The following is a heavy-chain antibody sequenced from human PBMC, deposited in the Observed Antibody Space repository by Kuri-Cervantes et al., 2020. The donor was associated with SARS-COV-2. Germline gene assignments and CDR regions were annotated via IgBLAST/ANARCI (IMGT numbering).Heavy chain of an antibody. J-gene: IGHJ5*02. CDR2: IIPIFGTA. CDR3: ARKRISRTVTTGGNWFDP. Sequence: GGSLRLSCAASGFTFSSYAISWVRQAPGQGLEWMGGIIPIFGTANYAQKFQGRVTITADESTSTAYMELSSLRSEDTAVYYCARKRISRTVTTGGNWFDPWGQGTLVTVSS. CDR1: GFTFSSYA. V-gene: IGHV1-69*01. D-gene: IGHD4-11*01.